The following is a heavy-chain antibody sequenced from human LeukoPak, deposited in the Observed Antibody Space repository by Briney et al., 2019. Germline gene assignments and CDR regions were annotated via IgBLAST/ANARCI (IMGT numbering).Heavy chain of an antibody. V-gene: IGHV3-66*01. CDR3: ARDRKGRYGDHFDH. CDR2: IYSGGST. CDR1: GFTVSSNY. J-gene: IGHJ4*02. Sequence: GGSLRLSCAASGFTVSSNYMSWVRQAPGKGLEWVSVIYSGGSTYYADSVKGRFTISRDNSKNTLYLQMNSLRAEDTAVYYCARDRKGRYGDHFDHWGQGTLVTVSS. D-gene: IGHD4-17*01.